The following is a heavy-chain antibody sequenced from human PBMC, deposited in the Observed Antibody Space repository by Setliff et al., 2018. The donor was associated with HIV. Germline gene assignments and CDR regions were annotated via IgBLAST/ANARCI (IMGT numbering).Heavy chain of an antibody. V-gene: IGHV4-38-2*01. CDR3: ARRGVMITFGGVYFDY. Sequence: PSETLSLTCAVSGYSISSGYYWGWIRQPPGKGLEWIGSLYHSGSTYYNPSLKSRVTISGDTSKNQFSLKLSSVTAADTAVYYCARRGVMITFGGVYFDYWGQGTLVTVSS. J-gene: IGHJ4*02. CDR2: LYHSGST. CDR1: GYSISSGYY. D-gene: IGHD3-16*01.